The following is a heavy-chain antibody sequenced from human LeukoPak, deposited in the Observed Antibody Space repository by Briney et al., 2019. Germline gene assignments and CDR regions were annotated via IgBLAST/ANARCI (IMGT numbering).Heavy chain of an antibody. V-gene: IGHV4-59*01. CDR2: IFYSGST. J-gene: IGHJ4*02. Sequence: NPSETLSLTCTVSGGSISSYYWSWIRQPPGKGLEWIGFIFYSGSTNYNPSLKSRVTISVDTSKNQFSLKLSSVTAADTAVYYCAEGTGYFDPFDYWGQGTLVTVSS. D-gene: IGHD3-9*01. CDR1: GGSISSYY. CDR3: AEGTGYFDPFDY.